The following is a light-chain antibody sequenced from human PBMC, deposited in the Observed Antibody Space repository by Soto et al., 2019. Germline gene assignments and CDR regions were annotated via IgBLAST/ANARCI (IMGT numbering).Light chain of an antibody. J-gene: IGKJ1*01. Sequence: DIQMTQSPSSLSASVGDRVTITCQASQDISNYLNWYQQKPGKAPKVLIFDASSLKTGVPSRFSGSGSGTEFTLTISNLQPDDFATYYCQQYDSYSSGPFGQGTKVDI. CDR2: DAS. CDR3: QQYDSYSSGP. V-gene: IGKV1-5*01. CDR1: QDISNY.